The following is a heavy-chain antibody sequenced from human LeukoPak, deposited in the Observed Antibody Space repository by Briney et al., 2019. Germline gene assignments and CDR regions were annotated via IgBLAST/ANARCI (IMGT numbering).Heavy chain of an antibody. V-gene: IGHV3-48*03. CDR2: IHSSGTVK. CDR1: GFPFSSYW. Sequence: AGGSLRLSCEPSGFPFSSYWMLWVRQAPGKGLEWVSNIHSSGTVKYYSDSVKGRFSISRDNAKSSLYLQMNSLRVEDTAVYYCALLAVASDFDYWGQGALVTVSS. CDR3: ALLAVASDFDY. J-gene: IGHJ4*02. D-gene: IGHD6-19*01.